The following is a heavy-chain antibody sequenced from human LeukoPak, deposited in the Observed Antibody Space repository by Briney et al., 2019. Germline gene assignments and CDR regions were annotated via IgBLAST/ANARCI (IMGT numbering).Heavy chain of an antibody. J-gene: IGHJ4*02. CDR2: ISTYNGNT. CDR3: ARESSGGWYSI. V-gene: IGHV1-18*01. CDR1: GYTFTSYG. D-gene: IGHD6-19*01. Sequence: GASVKVSCKASGYTFTSYGISWVRQAPGQGLEWMGWISTYNGNTNYALNLQGRLTMTTDTSTSTVYMELRSLRSDDTAVYYCARESSGGWYSIWGQGTLVTVSS.